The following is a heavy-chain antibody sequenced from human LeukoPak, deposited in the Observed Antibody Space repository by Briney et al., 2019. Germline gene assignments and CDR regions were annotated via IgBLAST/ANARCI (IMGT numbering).Heavy chain of an antibody. D-gene: IGHD5-18*01. V-gene: IGHV4-39*07. CDR2: IYYSGST. J-gene: IGHJ6*03. CDR1: GGSISSSSYY. CDR3: ARVKRGYSYGPLEYYYFYMDV. Sequence: SETLSLTCTVSGGSISSSSYYWGWLRQPPGKGLEWIGSIYYSGSTYYNPSLKSRVTISVDTSKNQFSLKLSSVTAADTAVYYCARVKRGYSYGPLEYYYFYMDVWGKGTTVTVSS.